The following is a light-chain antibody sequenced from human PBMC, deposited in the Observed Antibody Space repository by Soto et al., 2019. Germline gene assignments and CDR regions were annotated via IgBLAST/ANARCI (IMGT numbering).Light chain of an antibody. J-gene: IGKJ1*01. Sequence: IQLTQSPSSLSASVGDRVTITCRASQGINNYLAWFQQKPGKVPKRLIYGASNLQSGVPSRFSGSGSGTEFTLTISSMQPEDLATYYCLQYDSFPWAFGRGTKVDIK. CDR2: GAS. CDR1: QGINNY. CDR3: LQYDSFPWA. V-gene: IGKV1-17*03.